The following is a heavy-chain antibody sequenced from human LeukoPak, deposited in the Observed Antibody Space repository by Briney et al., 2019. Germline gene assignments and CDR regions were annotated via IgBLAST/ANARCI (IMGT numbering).Heavy chain of an antibody. CDR3: ARDPPREATIWAFDI. V-gene: IGHV1-18*03. D-gene: IGHD2-21*01. J-gene: IGHJ3*02. CDR2: TSNYNGKT. Sequence: ASVTVSFKACGYTFTKYGITWVRQAPGQGGEWMGWTSNYNGKTNYVQKFQGRVAMTADPSTNTAYMELRSLRSDDMAVYYCARDPPREATIWAFDIWGQGTMVTVSS. CDR1: GYTFTKYG.